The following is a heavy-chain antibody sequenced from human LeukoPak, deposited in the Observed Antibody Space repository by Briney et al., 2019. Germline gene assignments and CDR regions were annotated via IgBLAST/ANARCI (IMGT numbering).Heavy chain of an antibody. CDR2: INQSGNS. CDR3: ARQKPSTFRQYARGRPLAS. D-gene: IGHD2-8*01. J-gene: IGHJ1*01. V-gene: IGHV4-34*01. Sequence: KSSETLSLTCEVNGGSLSGSYWCWIRQSPEKGLEWIGEINQSGNSNYNPSLKSRVTILVDTSKNQFSLKLSSVTAADTAVHYCARQKPSTFRQYARGRPLASWGQRTLVTVSS. CDR1: GGSLSGSY.